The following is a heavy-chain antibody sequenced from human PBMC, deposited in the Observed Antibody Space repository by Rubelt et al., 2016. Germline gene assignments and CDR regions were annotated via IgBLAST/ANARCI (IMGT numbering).Heavy chain of an antibody. CDR2: IIPILGIA. CDR1: GGTFSSYA. D-gene: IGHD3-10*01. V-gene: IGHV1-69*04. CDR3: ARDSESRRFGENRSYGMDV. Sequence: KASGGTFSSYAISWVRQAPGQGLEWMGRIIPILGIANYAQKFQGRVTITADKSTSTAYMELSSLRAEDTAVYYCARDSESRRFGENRSYGMDVWGQGTTVTVSS. J-gene: IGHJ6*02.